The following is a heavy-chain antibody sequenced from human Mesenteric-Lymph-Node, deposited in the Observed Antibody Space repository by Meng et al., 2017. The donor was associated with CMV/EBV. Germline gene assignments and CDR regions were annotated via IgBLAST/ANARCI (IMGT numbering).Heavy chain of an antibody. CDR3: AADLLWFGDENWFDP. J-gene: IGHJ5*02. CDR1: GYNISSYD. CDR2: INTNTGNQ. D-gene: IGHD3-10*01. Sequence: SGYNISSYDMNWVRQATGQGMEGMGWINTNTGNQTDAQGVTGRFVFSLDTSVSTAYLQISGLKAEDTAVYYCAADLLWFGDENWFDPWGQGTLVTVSS. V-gene: IGHV7-4-1*02.